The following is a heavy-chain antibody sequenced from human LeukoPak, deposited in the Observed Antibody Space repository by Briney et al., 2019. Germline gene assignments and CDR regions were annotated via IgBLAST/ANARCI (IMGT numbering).Heavy chain of an antibody. Sequence: PSETLSLTCAVYGGSFSGYYWSWIRQPPGKELEWIGEINHSGSTNYNPSLKSRVTISVDTSKNQFSLKLSSVTAADTAVYYCARAPLAYYYYYYGMDVWGQGTTVTVSS. V-gene: IGHV4-34*01. CDR1: GGSFSGYY. CDR2: INHSGST. J-gene: IGHJ6*02. CDR3: ARAPLAYYYYYYGMDV.